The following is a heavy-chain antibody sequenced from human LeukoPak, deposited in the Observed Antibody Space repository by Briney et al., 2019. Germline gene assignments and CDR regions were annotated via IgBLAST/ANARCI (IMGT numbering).Heavy chain of an antibody. J-gene: IGHJ4*02. Sequence: PGGSLRLSCAASGFTFSNAWMSWVRQAPGKGLEWVGRIKTKAVGGTTDYAAPVKGRFTISRDDSKNTLYLQMNSLKTEDTAVYYCATGRPLVAATQPFDFWSQGTLVTVSS. D-gene: IGHD2-15*01. CDR1: GFTFSNAW. CDR3: ATGRPLVAATQPFDF. V-gene: IGHV3-15*01. CDR2: IKTKAVGGTT.